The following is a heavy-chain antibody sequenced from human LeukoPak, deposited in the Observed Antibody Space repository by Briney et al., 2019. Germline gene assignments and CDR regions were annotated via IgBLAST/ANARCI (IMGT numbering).Heavy chain of an antibody. D-gene: IGHD5-18*01. CDR1: GGSFSGYY. J-gene: IGHJ4*02. CDR2: INHSGST. V-gene: IGHV4-34*01. CDR3: AKSPDTPIGER. Sequence: SETLSLTCAVYGGSFSGYYWSWIRQPPGKGLEWIGEINHSGSTNYNPSLKSRVTISVDTSKNQFSLKLSSVTAADTAVYYCAKSPDTPIGERWGQGTLVTVSS.